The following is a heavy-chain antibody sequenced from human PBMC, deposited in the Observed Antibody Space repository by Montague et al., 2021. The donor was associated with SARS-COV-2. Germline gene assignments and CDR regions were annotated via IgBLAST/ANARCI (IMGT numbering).Heavy chain of an antibody. J-gene: IGHJ4*02. CDR2: IYSSGST. CDR1: GGSISNYY. V-gene: IGHV4-4*07. Sequence: SETLSLTCTVSGGSISNYYWSWIRQPAGKGLEWIGRIYSSGSTNYNPSLKSRISMSVDTSKNQFSLKLSSVTAADTAIYYCARDYSHCSGGSCVFDYWGQGTLATVSS. CDR3: ARDYSHCSGGSCVFDY. D-gene: IGHD2-15*01.